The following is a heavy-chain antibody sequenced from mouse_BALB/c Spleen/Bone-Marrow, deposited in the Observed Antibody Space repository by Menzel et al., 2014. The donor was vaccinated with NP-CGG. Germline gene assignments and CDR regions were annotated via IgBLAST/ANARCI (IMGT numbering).Heavy chain of an antibody. CDR3: ARRFSTVVTTGDY. D-gene: IGHD2-13*01. J-gene: IGHJ2*01. Sequence: QVQLQQSGAELAKPGASVKMSCKASGYTFTSYWMHWVKQRPGQGLEWIGYINPNTGYPEYNQKFKDKATLTADKSSSTAYIQLSSLTSEDSAVYYCARRFSTVVTTGDYWGQGTTLPVSS. CDR2: INPNTGYP. V-gene: IGHV1-7*01. CDR1: GYTFTSYW.